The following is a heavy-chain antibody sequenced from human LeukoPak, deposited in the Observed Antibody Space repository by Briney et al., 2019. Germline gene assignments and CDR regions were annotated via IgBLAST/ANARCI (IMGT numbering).Heavy chain of an antibody. D-gene: IGHD6-13*01. CDR2: IYYSGTT. CDR1: DGSIGTYS. CDR3: ARGVYIAAAQYAY. V-gene: IGHV4-59*01. J-gene: IGHJ4*02. Sequence: SETLSLTCTVSDGSIGTYSWTWIRQPPGKGLEWIGYIYYSGTTNYNPSLKSRVTISVDTSKNQFSLKLSSVTAADTAVYYCARGVYIAAAQYAYWGQGTLVTVSS.